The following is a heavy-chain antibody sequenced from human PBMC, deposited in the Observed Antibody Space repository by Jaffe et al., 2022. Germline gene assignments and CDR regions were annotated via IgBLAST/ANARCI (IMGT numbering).Heavy chain of an antibody. Sequence: QMQLVESGGGVVRPGGSLTLSCATSGFSFSSYGMDWVRQVPGKGLEWVAFIRYDGSNKLYADSVKGRFTISRDNSKNTVYLQMNSLRTEDTAIYFCAKDDYAQYNYYMDVSGKGTTVTVS. CDR2: IRYDGSNK. D-gene: IGHD4-17*01. CDR3: AKDDYAQYNYYMDV. J-gene: IGHJ6*03. V-gene: IGHV3-30*02. CDR1: GFSFSSYG.